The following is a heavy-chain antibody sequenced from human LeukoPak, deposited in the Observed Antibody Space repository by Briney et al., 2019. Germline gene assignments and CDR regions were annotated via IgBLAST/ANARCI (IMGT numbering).Heavy chain of an antibody. J-gene: IGHJ4*02. CDR3: TRPPYCSSTSCYTGL. Sequence: GGSLRLSCAGSGFTFSGSAINWVRQASGKGLEWVGRIRSKVNDYATAYAASVKGRFTISRDDSKNTSFLQMNSLKKEDTAVYYCTRPPYCSSTSCYTGLWGQGTLVTVSS. V-gene: IGHV3-73*01. CDR1: GFTFSGSA. CDR2: IRSKVNDYAT. D-gene: IGHD2-2*02.